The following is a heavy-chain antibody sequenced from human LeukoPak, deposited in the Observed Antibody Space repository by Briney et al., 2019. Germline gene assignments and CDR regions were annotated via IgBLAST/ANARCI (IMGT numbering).Heavy chain of an antibody. CDR2: ISASGGST. V-gene: IGHV3-23*01. D-gene: IGHD4-11*01. CDR1: GFTFSSYV. J-gene: IGHJ4*02. CDR3: AKDPRMTTLDY. Sequence: GGSLRLSCAAPGFTFSSYVMSWVRQAPGKGLEWVSAISASGGSTYYADSVKGRFTISRDNSKNTLYLQMHSLRAEDTAVYYCAKDPRMTTLDYWGQGTLVTVSS.